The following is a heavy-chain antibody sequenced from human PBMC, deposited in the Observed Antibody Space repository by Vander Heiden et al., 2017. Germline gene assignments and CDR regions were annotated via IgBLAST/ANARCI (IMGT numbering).Heavy chain of an antibody. CDR1: GGSISSGGYY. V-gene: IGHV4-31*03. J-gene: IGHJ4*02. D-gene: IGHD2-21*02. CDR3: ARDRGCGGDCHEFDY. Sequence: QVQLQESGPGLVKPSQTLSLTCTVSGGSISSGGYYWSWIRQHPGKGLEWIGYIYYSGSTYYNPSLKSRVTISVDTSKNQFSLKLSSVTAADTAVYYCARDRGCGGDCHEFDYWGQGTLVTVYS. CDR2: IYYSGST.